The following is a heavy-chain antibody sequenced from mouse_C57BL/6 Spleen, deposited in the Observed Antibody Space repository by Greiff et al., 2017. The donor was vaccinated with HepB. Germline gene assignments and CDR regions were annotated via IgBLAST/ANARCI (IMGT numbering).Heavy chain of an antibody. V-gene: IGHV5-17*01. CDR3: APIYYEGDMDY. CDR2: ISSGSSTI. CDR1: GFTFSDYG. J-gene: IGHJ4*01. Sequence: VQLKESGGGLVKPGGSLKLSCAASGFTFSDYGMHWVRQAPEKGLEWVAYISSGSSTIYYADTVKGRFTISRDNAKNNLFLQMTSLRSEDTAMYYGAPIYYEGDMDYWGQGTSVTVSS. D-gene: IGHD2-4*01.